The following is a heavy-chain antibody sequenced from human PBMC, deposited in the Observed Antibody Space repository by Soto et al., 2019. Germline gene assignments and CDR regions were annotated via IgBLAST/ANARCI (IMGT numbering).Heavy chain of an antibody. D-gene: IGHD6-13*01. CDR1: GFTFSNYA. J-gene: IGHJ4*02. V-gene: IGHV3-23*01. CDR3: AKDQGSSWYEIDY. Sequence: EVQLLESGGGLVQPGGSLRLSCAASGFTFSNYAVTWVRQAPGKGLEWVSTIRGSGGSTYYADSVKRRFTISRDNSKNPLYLQMNSLRAEDTAVYYCAKDQGSSWYEIDYWGQGTLVTVSS. CDR2: IRGSGGST.